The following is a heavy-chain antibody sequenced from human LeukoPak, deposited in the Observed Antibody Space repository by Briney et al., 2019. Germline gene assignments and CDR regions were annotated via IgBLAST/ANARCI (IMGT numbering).Heavy chain of an antibody. Sequence: PGGSLRLSCAASGFTFSSYWMSWVPQAPGKGLEWVANIKQDGSEKYYVDSVKGRFTLSRDNSKSTLYLQMNSLRAEDTAIYYCAKVANNFWSGLDYWGQGALVTVSS. J-gene: IGHJ4*02. CDR2: IKQDGSEK. D-gene: IGHD3-3*01. V-gene: IGHV3-7*03. CDR3: AKVANNFWSGLDY. CDR1: GFTFSSYW.